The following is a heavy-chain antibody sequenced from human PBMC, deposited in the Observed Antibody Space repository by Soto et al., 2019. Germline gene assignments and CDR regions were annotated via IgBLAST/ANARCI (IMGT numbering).Heavy chain of an antibody. V-gene: IGHV3-15*01. J-gene: IGHJ4*02. CDR3: TTLPGVYYDSSGYSYGYDY. Sequence: LRLSCAASGFTSSNAWMSWVRQAPGKGLEWVGRIKSKTDGGTTDYAAPVKGRFTISRDDSKNTLYLQMNSLKTEDTAVYYCTTLPGVYYDSSGYSYGYDYWGQGTLVTVSS. CDR2: IKSKTDGGTT. D-gene: IGHD3-22*01. CDR1: GFTSSNAW.